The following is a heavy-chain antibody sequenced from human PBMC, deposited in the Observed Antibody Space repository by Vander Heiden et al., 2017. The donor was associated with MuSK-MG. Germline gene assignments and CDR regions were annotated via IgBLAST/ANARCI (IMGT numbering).Heavy chain of an antibody. D-gene: IGHD2-15*01. CDR3: ARERGAYCSGGSCYYDR. J-gene: IGHJ5*02. V-gene: IGHV4-59*01. CDR2: IYYSGST. Sequence: QVQLQESGPGLVKPSATLSLTCTVPGGSISSYYWSWIRQPPGKGLEWIGYIYYSGSTNYNPSLKSRVTISVDTSKNQFSLKLSSVTAADTAVYYCARERGAYCSGGSCYYDRWGQGTLVTVSS. CDR1: GGSISSYY.